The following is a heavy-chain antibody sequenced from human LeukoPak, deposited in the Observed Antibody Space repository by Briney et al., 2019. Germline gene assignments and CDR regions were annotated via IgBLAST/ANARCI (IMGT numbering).Heavy chain of an antibody. CDR1: GYTFTSYG. CDR3: AREFGPAPFDI. D-gene: IGHD3/OR15-3a*01. CDR2: ISADNGNT. V-gene: IGHV1-18*01. Sequence: ASVKVSCMSSGYTFTSYGMSWVRPARGQGLAWMGWISADNGNTNNPQKLQGRVTMTTDTSTSTAYMELRSLRSDATAVYYCAREFGPAPFDIWGQGTMVTVSS. J-gene: IGHJ3*02.